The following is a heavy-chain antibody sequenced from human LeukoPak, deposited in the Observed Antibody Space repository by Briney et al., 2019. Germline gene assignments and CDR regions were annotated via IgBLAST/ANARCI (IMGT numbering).Heavy chain of an antibody. Sequence: GGSLTLSCAASGFTFSSYSMNWVRQAPGKGLEWVSSISSSSSYIYYADSVKGRFTIYRDNAKNSLYLQMNSLRAEDTGVYYCARDRSSSGWFDPWGQGTLVTVSS. D-gene: IGHD6-6*01. CDR2: ISSSSSYI. V-gene: IGHV3-21*01. CDR1: GFTFSSYS. J-gene: IGHJ5*02. CDR3: ARDRSSSGWFDP.